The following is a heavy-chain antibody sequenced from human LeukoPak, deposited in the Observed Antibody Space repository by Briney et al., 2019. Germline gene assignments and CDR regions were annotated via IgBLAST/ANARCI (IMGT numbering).Heavy chain of an antibody. CDR3: ARGNYCSGGSCYDGAFDY. CDR1: GYTFTSYG. CDR2: SSGYNGNT. Sequence: ASVKVSCKASGYTFTSYGISWVRQAPGHGLEWMGWSSGYNGNTNYAQKLQGRVTMTTDTSTSTAYMELRSLRSDDTAVYYCARGNYCSGGSCYDGAFDYWGQGTLVTVSS. D-gene: IGHD2-15*01. J-gene: IGHJ4*02. V-gene: IGHV1-18*01.